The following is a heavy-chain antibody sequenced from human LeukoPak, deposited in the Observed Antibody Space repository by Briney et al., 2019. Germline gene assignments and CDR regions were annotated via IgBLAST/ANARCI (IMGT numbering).Heavy chain of an antibody. D-gene: IGHD5-12*01. Sequence: PGESLKISCKGSGYSFTTYWIAWVRQMPGKGLEWMGIIYPGDSDTRYSPSFQGQVTISADKSISTAYLQWSSLKASDTAMYYCARQAVDIVATITEPFDYWGQGTLVTVSS. CDR3: ARQAVDIVATITEPFDY. V-gene: IGHV5-51*01. J-gene: IGHJ4*02. CDR2: IYPGDSDT. CDR1: GYSFTTYW.